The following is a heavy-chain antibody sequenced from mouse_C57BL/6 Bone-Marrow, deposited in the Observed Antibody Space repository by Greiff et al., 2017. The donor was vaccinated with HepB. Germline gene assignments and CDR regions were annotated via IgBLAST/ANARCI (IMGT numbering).Heavy chain of an antibody. V-gene: IGHV5-15*01. Sequence: EVQVVESGGGLVQPGGSLKLSCAASGFTFSDYGMAWVRQAPRKGPEWVAFISNLAYSIYYADTVTGRFTISRENAKNTLYLEMSSLRSEDTAMYYCARHGVTTVVATRGAMDYWGQGTSVTVSS. J-gene: IGHJ4*01. D-gene: IGHD1-1*01. CDR2: ISNLAYSI. CDR1: GFTFSDYG. CDR3: ARHGVTTVVATRGAMDY.